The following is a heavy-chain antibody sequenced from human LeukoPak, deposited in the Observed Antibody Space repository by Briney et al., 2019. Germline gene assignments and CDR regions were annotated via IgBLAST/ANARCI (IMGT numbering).Heavy chain of an antibody. CDR3: ASVRSISWFDY. Sequence: PGGSLRLSCSASGFTFSSSSMHWVRRAPGKGLVWVSRISSDGTSTNYADSVKGRFIISRDNAKNTLYLQMNSLRAEDTAVYFCASVRSISWFDYWGQGTLVAVSS. D-gene: IGHD6-13*01. CDR1: GFTFSSSS. V-gene: IGHV3-74*01. CDR2: ISSDGTST. J-gene: IGHJ4*02.